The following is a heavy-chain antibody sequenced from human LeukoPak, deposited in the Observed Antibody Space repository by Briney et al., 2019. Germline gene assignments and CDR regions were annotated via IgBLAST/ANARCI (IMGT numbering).Heavy chain of an antibody. J-gene: IGHJ6*02. D-gene: IGHD3-3*01. V-gene: IGHV1-46*01. CDR2: INPSGGST. Sequence: ASVKVSCKASGYTFTSYYMHWVRQAPGQGLEWMGIINPSGGSTSYAQKFQGRATMTRDTSTSTVYMELSSLRSEDTAVYYCAREPDGPKYYDFWSDYYYYGMDVWGQGTTVTVSS. CDR3: AREPDGPKYYDFWSDYYYYGMDV. CDR1: GYTFTSYY.